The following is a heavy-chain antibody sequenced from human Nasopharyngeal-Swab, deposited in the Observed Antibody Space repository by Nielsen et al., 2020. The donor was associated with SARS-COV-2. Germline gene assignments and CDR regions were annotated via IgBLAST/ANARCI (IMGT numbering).Heavy chain of an antibody. V-gene: IGHV3-30*02. CDR2: IRYDGTDI. D-gene: IGHD2-2*01. CDR3: AKGRGDIVVVPAAIPEYFRH. Sequence: GRQAPGKGLGWVAFIRYDGTDIYYGDSVRGRFTISRDNSKNTLYLQVNSLRAEDTAVSYCAKGRGDIVVVPAAIPEYFRHWGQGTLVTVSS. J-gene: IGHJ1*01.